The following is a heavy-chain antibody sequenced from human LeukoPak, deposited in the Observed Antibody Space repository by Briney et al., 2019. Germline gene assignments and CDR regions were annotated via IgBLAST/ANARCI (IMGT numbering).Heavy chain of an antibody. V-gene: IGHV4-59*11. Sequence: SETLSLTCTVPGRALSTHYRSWIRQPPGKGLEWIGYVDYSGTTNYNPSLLSRVTISIETSKKQFSLNLTSVTAADTARYYCAQVYMDVWGKGTTVTVSS. CDR2: VDYSGTT. CDR3: AQVYMDV. J-gene: IGHJ6*03. CDR1: GRALSTHY.